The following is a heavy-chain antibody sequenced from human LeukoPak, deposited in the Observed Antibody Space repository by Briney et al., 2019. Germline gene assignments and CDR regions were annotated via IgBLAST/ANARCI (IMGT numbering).Heavy chain of an antibody. CDR2: IYYSGST. J-gene: IGHJ4*02. D-gene: IGHD3/OR15-3a*01. CDR1: HGSISRYY. V-gene: IGHV4-59*01. CDR3: AGARMDSEFVY. Sequence: SETLSLTCTVSHGSISRYYCSWLRQVPGKGRGWIGDIYYSGSTNYNPSLKSRVTISVDTSNNQFSLKLNSETAADTAVYYCAGARMDSEFVYWGQGILVTVSS.